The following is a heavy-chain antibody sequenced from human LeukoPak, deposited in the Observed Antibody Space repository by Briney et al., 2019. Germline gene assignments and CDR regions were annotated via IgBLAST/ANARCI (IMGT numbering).Heavy chain of an antibody. J-gene: IGHJ4*02. CDR2: IYRDGPT. CDR1: GFTVSSNH. V-gene: IGHV3-66*02. Sequence: PGGSLRLSCAASGFTVSSNHMSWVRQAPGKGVGWVSVIYRDGPTHYADSVKGRFTISTDNSKNTLNLQMNSLGAGDTAVYYCAKSSGTASSAAAYWGQGTLVTVSS. CDR3: AKSSGTASSAAAY. D-gene: IGHD1-1*01.